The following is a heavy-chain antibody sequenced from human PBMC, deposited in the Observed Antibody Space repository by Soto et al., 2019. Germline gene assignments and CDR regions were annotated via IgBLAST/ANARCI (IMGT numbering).Heavy chain of an antibody. Sequence: EVQLLESGGALAQPGGSLRLSCAASGFTFSSYAMSWVRQAPGKGLEWVSGISGSGGSTYYADSVKGRFTISRDNSKNTLYLQMSSLRADDTAVYYCAKPIWGGEGGYYFDYWGQGTLVTVSS. V-gene: IGHV3-23*01. CDR1: GFTFSSYA. J-gene: IGHJ4*02. D-gene: IGHD3-3*01. CDR2: ISGSGGST. CDR3: AKPIWGGEGGYYFDY.